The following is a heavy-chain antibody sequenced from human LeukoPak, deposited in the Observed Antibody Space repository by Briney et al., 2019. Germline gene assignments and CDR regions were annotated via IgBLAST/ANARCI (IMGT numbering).Heavy chain of an antibody. CDR1: GYSFTGYY. V-gene: IGHV1-18*04. D-gene: IGHD3-22*01. CDR3: ARAYYYDSSGYNNWFDP. J-gene: IGHJ5*02. CDR2: ISAYNGNT. Sequence: ASVKVSCKASGYSFTGYYMHWVRQAPGQGLEWMGWISAYNGNTNYAQKLQGRVTMTTDTSTSTAYMELRSLRSDDTAVYYCARAYYYDSSGYNNWFDPWGQGTLVTVSS.